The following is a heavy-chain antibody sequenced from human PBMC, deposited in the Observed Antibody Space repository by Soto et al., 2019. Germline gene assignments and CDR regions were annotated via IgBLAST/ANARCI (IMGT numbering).Heavy chain of an antibody. J-gene: IGHJ3*02. D-gene: IGHD1-7*01. CDR1: GGTFSSYA. V-gene: IGHV1-69*01. CDR3: AKDKGRTGTTPNRGQSNAFDI. Sequence: QVQLVQSGAEVKKPGSSVKVSCKASGGTFSSYAISWVRQAPGQGLEWMGGIIPIFGTANYAQKFQGRVTITADESTSTAYMELSSLRSEDTALYYCAKDKGRTGTTPNRGQSNAFDIWGQGTMVTVSS. CDR2: IIPIFGTA.